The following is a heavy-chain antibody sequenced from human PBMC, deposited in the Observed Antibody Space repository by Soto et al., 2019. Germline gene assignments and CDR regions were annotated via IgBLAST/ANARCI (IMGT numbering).Heavy chain of an antibody. CDR2: IIPILGIT. J-gene: IGHJ4*02. Sequence: QVQLVQSGAEVKKPGSSVKVSCKTSGGTFSTYTLSWVRQAPGQGLEWMGRIIPILGITNYAQKFQGRVTITADKSTGTAYMGLSSLRSEDTAVYYCAREFPQYIYLDDWGQGTLLTVSS. D-gene: IGHD5-18*01. CDR3: AREFPQYIYLDD. CDR1: GGTFSTYT. V-gene: IGHV1-69*08.